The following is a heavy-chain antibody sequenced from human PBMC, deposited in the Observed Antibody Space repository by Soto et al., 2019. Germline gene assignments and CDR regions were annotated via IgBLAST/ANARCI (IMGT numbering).Heavy chain of an antibody. D-gene: IGHD6-19*01. J-gene: IGHJ5*02. CDR2: IKSKTDGGTT. CDR3: TTGAAVADGGWFDP. V-gene: IGHV3-15*01. Sequence: GGSLRLSCAASGFTFSNAWMSWVCQAPGKWLEWVGRIKSKTDGGTTDYAAPVKGGFTISRDDSKNTLYLQMNSLKTEDTAVYYCTTGAAVADGGWFDPWGQGXQVTVSS. CDR1: GFTFSNAW.